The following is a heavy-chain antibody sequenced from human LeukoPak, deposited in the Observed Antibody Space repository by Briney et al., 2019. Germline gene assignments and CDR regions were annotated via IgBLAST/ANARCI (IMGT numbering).Heavy chain of an antibody. Sequence: GGSLRLSCAASGFTFSSPPMHWLRQAPGQGLEWVAVLSYDGSIKSYADSVEGRFTISRDTSKNTLYLQMNSLRAEDTAVYYCARDLVAGSPDYFDYWGQGTLVTVSS. CDR2: LSYDGSIK. D-gene: IGHD6-19*01. J-gene: IGHJ4*02. V-gene: IGHV3-30-3*01. CDR3: ARDLVAGSPDYFDY. CDR1: GFTFSSPP.